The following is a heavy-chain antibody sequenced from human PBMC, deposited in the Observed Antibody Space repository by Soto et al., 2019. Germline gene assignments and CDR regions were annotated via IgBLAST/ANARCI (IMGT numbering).Heavy chain of an antibody. CDR1: GATFRNYP. CDR2: IFPLTDIP. CDR3: ARGPLVVLNYFES. J-gene: IGHJ4*02. V-gene: IGHV1-69*02. Sequence: QVQLVQSGTEVKKPGSSVKVSCKASGATFRNYPINWVRQAPGQGLEWMGSIFPLTDIPDYAQNFQARLTISADKSTSTAYMELSSLTSDDTAMYFCARGPLVVLNYFESWGQGTLVTVAP.